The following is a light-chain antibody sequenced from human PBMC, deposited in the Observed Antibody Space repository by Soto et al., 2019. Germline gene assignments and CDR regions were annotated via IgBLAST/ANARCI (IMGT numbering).Light chain of an antibody. V-gene: IGLV1-40*01. J-gene: IGLJ2*01. Sequence: QSVLTQTPSVSGAPGQKITMSCTGSSSNIGAGYDVHWYQQLPGAAPRLLIYADNNRPSGVPDRFSASNSGTSASLAITGLQGEDEAVYYCQSYDTRLSGVIFGAGTKLTVL. CDR3: QSYDTRLSGVI. CDR1: SSNIGAGYD. CDR2: ADN.